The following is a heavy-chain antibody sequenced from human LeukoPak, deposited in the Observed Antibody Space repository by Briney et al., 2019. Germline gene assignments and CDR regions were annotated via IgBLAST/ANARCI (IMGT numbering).Heavy chain of an antibody. D-gene: IGHD3-10*01. Sequence: GGSLRLSCAASGFTFSSYSMTWVRQSPGKGLEWVSAISDSGGHTFYADSVKGRFTISRDNAKNSLYLQMNSLRAEDTAVYYCARGRTITMVRGVISRYYFDYWGQGTLVTVSS. J-gene: IGHJ4*02. CDR3: ARGRTITMVRGVISRYYFDY. V-gene: IGHV3-21*01. CDR2: ISDSGGHT. CDR1: GFTFSSYS.